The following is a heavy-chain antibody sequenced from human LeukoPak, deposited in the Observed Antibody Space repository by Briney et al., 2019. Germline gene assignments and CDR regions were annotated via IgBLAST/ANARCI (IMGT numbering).Heavy chain of an antibody. D-gene: IGHD5-18*01. CDR1: GGSISSNY. J-gene: IGHJ4*02. CDR2: IHYSGST. Sequence: SETLSLTCTVSGGSISSNYWSWIRQPPGKGLEWIGYIHYSGSTNYNPSLKSRVTISLDTSKNQFSLKLSSVTAADTAVYYCARVLGYSYGYPFDYWGQGTLVTVSS. V-gene: IGHV4-59*01. CDR3: ARVLGYSYGYPFDY.